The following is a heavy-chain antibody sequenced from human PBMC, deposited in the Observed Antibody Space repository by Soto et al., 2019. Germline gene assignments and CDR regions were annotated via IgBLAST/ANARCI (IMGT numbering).Heavy chain of an antibody. CDR2: ISGSGGST. J-gene: IGHJ6*02. V-gene: IGHV3-23*01. CDR1: GFTFSSYV. D-gene: IGHD3-10*01. Sequence: GGSLRLSCAASGFTFSSYVMSWVRQAPGKGLEWVSAISGSGGSTYYADSVKGRFTISRDNSKNTLYLQMNSLRAEDTAVYYCGGDYFTMVRETVYYGMDVWGQGTTVTVSS. CDR3: GGDYFTMVRETVYYGMDV.